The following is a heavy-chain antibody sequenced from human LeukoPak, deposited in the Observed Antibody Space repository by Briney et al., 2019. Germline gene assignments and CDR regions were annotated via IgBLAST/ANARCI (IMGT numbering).Heavy chain of an antibody. CDR3: ARDPSLFAGYFDY. J-gene: IGHJ4*02. CDR2: IKHDGSEK. D-gene: IGHD6-13*01. CDR1: GLTFSSYW. V-gene: IGHV3-7*01. Sequence: PGGSLRLSCAASGLTFSSYWMSWVRQAPGRGLEWVANIKHDGSEKYYVDSVKGRFTISRDNARNMLYLQMNSLRAEDTAVYFCARDPSLFAGYFDYWGQGTLVPVSS.